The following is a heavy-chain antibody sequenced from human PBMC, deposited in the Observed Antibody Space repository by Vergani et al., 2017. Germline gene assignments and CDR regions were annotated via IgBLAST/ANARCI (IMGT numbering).Heavy chain of an antibody. CDR1: GFTFSSYA. J-gene: IGHJ6*02. Sequence: QVQLVESGGGVVQPGRSLRLSCAASGFTFSSYAMHWVRQAPGKGLEWVAVISYDGSNKYYADSVKGRFTISRDNSKNTLYLQMNSLRAEDTAVYYCAGTSGAGYYYYYGMDVWGQGTTVTVSS. CDR3: AGTSGAGYYYYYGMDV. V-gene: IGHV3-30-3*01. CDR2: ISYDGSNK. D-gene: IGHD2-2*01.